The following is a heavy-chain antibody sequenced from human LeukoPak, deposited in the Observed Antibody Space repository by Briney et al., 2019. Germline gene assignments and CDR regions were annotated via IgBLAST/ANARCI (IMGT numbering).Heavy chain of an antibody. CDR2: IYPSGGGS. CDR1: GYTFNNYY. Sequence: ASVKVSCKASGYTFNNYYMHWVRQAPGHGLVWMGIIYPSGGGSSYAQKFQGRVTMTRDTSTSTVYMELSSLTSGDTALYYCARAYSGYSIYFWGQGTLVTVSS. CDR3: ARAYSGYSIYF. D-gene: IGHD3-22*01. J-gene: IGHJ4*02. V-gene: IGHV1-46*02.